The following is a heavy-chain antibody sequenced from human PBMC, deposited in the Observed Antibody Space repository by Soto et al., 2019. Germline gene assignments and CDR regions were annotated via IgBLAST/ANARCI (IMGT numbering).Heavy chain of an antibody. CDR3: ARADDSSGYYSYYFDY. V-gene: IGHV4-31*03. J-gene: IGHJ4*02. CDR1: GGSISSGGYY. CDR2: IYYSGST. Sequence: SETLSLTCTVSGGSISSGGYYWSWIRQHPGKGLEWIGYIYYSGSTYYNPSLKSRVTISVDTSKNQFSLKLSSVTAADTAVYYCARADDSSGYYSYYFDYWGQGTRVTVAT. D-gene: IGHD3-22*01.